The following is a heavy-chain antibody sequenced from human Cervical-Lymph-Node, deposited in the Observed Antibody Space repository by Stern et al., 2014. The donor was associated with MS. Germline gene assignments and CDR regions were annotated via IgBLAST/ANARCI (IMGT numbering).Heavy chain of an antibody. CDR1: GYTFTGYY. V-gene: IGHV1-2*04. D-gene: IGHD3-22*01. CDR3: ARSGGYYYDSSGYYYP. CDR2: INPNSGGT. J-gene: IGHJ5*02. Sequence: QVQLMQSGAEVKKPGASVKVSCKASGYTFTGYYMHWVRQAPGQGLEWMGWINPNSGGTNYAQKFQGWVTMTRDTSISTAYMELSRLRSDDTAVYYCARSGGYYYDSSGYYYPWGQGTLVTVSS.